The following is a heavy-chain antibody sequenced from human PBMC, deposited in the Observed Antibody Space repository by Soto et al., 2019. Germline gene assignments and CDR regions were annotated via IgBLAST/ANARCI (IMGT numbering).Heavy chain of an antibody. CDR2: INPIFGTA. CDR3: AGAWGPSYYSGMDV. V-gene: IGHV1-69*12. D-gene: IGHD1-26*01. J-gene: IGHJ6*02. CDR1: GGTFSSYA. Sequence: QVQLVQSGAEVKKPGSSVKVSCKASGGTFSSYAISWVRQAPGQGLEWMGGINPIFGTADYAPTCQGRVTITADESTSTAYMELSSLRSEDTAVYYWAGAWGPSYYSGMDVWGQGTTVTVSS.